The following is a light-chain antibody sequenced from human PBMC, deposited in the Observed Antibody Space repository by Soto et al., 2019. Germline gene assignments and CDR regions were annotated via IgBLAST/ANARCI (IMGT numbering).Light chain of an antibody. CDR1: SSNIGSNY. CDR2: RNN. Sequence: QSVLTQPPSASGTPGQRVTISCSGSSSNIGSNYVYWYQQLPGTAPKLLIYRNNQRPSGVPDRFSGSKSGTSASLAISRRRSEDEADYYCAAWDDSLSGRFGTGTKLTVL. CDR3: AAWDDSLSGR. J-gene: IGLJ1*01. V-gene: IGLV1-47*01.